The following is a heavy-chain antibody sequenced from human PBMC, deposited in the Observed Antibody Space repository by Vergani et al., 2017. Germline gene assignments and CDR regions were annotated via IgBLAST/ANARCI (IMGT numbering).Heavy chain of an antibody. CDR1: GFTFSSYS. CDR2: ISSSSSYI. V-gene: IGHV3-21*01. CDR3: ARENIVVVVAATHFYYGMDV. D-gene: IGHD2-15*01. Sequence: EVQLVESGGGLVKPGGSLRLSCAASGFTFSSYSMNWVRQAPGQGLEWVSSISSSSSYIYYADSVKGRFTISRDNAKNSLYLQMNSLRAEDTAVYYCARENIVVVVAATHFYYGMDVWGQGTTVTVSS. J-gene: IGHJ6*02.